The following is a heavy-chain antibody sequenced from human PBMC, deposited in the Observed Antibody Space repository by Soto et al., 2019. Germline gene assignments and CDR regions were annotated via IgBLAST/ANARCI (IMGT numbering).Heavy chain of an antibody. D-gene: IGHD2-15*01. J-gene: IGHJ6*02. CDR3: TTDYCSGGSCYSGVLYYYYGMDV. CDR2: IKSKTDGGTT. CDR1: GFTFSNAW. V-gene: IGHV3-15*01. Sequence: PGGSLRLSCAASGFTFSNAWMSWVRQAPGKGLEWVGRIKSKTDGGTTDYAAPVKGRLTISRDDSKNTLYLQMNSLKTEDTAVYYCTTDYCSGGSCYSGVLYYYYGMDVWGQGTTVTVS.